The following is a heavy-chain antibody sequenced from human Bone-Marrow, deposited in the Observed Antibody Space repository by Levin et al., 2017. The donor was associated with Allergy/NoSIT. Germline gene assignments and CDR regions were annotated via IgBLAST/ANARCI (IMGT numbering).Heavy chain of an antibody. CDR2: INSDGSNT. CDR3: ARGGCSSTSCLDN. CDR1: GFTFSNYW. V-gene: IGHV3-74*01. J-gene: IGHJ4*02. D-gene: IGHD2-2*01. Sequence: ETLSLTCAASGFTFSNYWMHWVRQAPGKGLVWVSLINSDGSNTNYADSVKGRFTISRDNAKNTLYLQMNSLRDEDTAVYYCARGGCSSTSCLDNWGQGTLVTVSP.